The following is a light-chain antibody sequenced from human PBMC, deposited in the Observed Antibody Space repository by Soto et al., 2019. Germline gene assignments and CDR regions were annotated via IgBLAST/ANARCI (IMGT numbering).Light chain of an antibody. CDR1: SSNIGAGYD. V-gene: IGLV1-40*01. CDR3: QSYDSSLSEGV. CDR2: VNI. Sequence: QSVLTQPPSVSGAPGQRITISCTGTSSNIGAGYDVHWYQQLPGTAPKLLIYVNINRPSGVPERFSGSKSGTSASLTITGLQAEDEADYYCQSYDSSLSEGVFGTGTKLTVL. J-gene: IGLJ1*01.